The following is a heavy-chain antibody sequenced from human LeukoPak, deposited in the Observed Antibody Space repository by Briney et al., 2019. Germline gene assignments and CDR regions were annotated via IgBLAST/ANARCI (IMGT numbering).Heavy chain of an antibody. CDR2: INYSGRT. D-gene: IGHD1-7*01. V-gene: IGHV4-34*01. J-gene: IGHJ6*03. CDR3: ARGVRGSTSWNSYYNYFYLDV. Sequence: PSETLSLTCAVFDGSFSDYYWSWVRQPPGKGLEWIGEINYSGRTNYYPSLTSRATLSIDTSKNQFSLKLSSVTVADTAVYYCARGVRGSTSWNSYYNYFYLDVRGKGTTVTVSS. CDR1: DGSFSDYY.